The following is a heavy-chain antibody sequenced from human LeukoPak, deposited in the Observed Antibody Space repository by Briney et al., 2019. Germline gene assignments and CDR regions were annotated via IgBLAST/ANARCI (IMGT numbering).Heavy chain of an antibody. CDR2: IYHSGST. D-gene: IGHD2-15*01. Sequence: PSETLSLTCAVYGGSFSGYYWSWIRQPAGKGLEWIGEIYHSGSTNYNPSLKSRVTISVDKSKNQFSLKLSSVTAADTAVYYCARDPECGSTYCSGDYWGQGTLVTVSS. V-gene: IGHV4-34*01. CDR1: GGSFSGYY. J-gene: IGHJ4*02. CDR3: ARDPECGSTYCSGDY.